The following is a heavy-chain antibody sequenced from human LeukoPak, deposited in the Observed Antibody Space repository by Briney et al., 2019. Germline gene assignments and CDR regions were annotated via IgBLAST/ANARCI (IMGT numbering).Heavy chain of an antibody. J-gene: IGHJ4*02. CDR1: GGPISSGGYY. V-gene: IGHV4-30-2*02. CDR3: ARSTSWHAFT. CDR2: IYHSGST. D-gene: IGHD3-16*01. Sequence: SQTLSLTCTVSGGPISSGGYYWSWIRQPPGKGLEWIGYIYHSGSTYYNPSLKSRVTISVDRSKNQFSLKLTSVTTADTAVYYCARSTSWHAFTWGQGILVTVSS.